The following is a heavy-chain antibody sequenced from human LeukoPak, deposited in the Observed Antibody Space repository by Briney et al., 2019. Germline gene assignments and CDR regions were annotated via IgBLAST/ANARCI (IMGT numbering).Heavy chain of an antibody. V-gene: IGHV1-69*13. CDR3: ARAPYYYDSSGYYGYAFDI. J-gene: IGHJ3*02. CDR1: GGTFSSYA. Sequence: SVKVSCKASGGTFSSYAISWVRQAPGQGLEWMGGIIPIFGTANYAQKFQGRVTITADESTSTAYMELSSLRSEDTAVYYCARAPYYYDSSGYYGYAFDIWGQGTMVTVSS. D-gene: IGHD3-22*01. CDR2: IIPIFGTA.